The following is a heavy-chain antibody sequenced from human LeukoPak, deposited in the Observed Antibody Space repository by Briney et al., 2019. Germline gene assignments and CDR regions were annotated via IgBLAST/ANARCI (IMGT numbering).Heavy chain of an antibody. Sequence: HPGGSLSLSCAASGFTFSSYWMSWVRQAPGKGLEWVANIKQDGSEKYYVDSVKGRFTISRDNAKNSLYLQMNSLRAEDTAVYYCAREIWFGELFPYYFDYWGQGTLVTVSS. J-gene: IGHJ4*02. CDR3: AREIWFGELFPYYFDY. V-gene: IGHV3-7*03. CDR1: GFTFSSYW. D-gene: IGHD3-10*01. CDR2: IKQDGSEK.